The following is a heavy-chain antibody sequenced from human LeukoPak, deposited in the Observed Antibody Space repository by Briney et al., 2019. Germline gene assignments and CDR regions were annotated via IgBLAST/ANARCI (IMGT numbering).Heavy chain of an antibody. Sequence: HPGGSLRLSCVVSGFNSEDHAMHWVRQAPGKGLEWVSGIYWSSSGTGYADSVKGRFTVSRGSAKNSLYLQMNSLRPEDTALYYCVKDMNPGGADVWGQGTTVTVSS. J-gene: IGHJ6*02. CDR2: IYWSSSGT. CDR1: GFNSEDHA. V-gene: IGHV3-9*02. D-gene: IGHD3-10*01. CDR3: VKDMNPGGADV.